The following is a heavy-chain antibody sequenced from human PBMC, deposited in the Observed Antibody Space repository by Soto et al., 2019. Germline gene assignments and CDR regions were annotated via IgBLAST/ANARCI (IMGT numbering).Heavy chain of an antibody. V-gene: IGHV3-74*01. D-gene: IGHD2-15*01. Sequence: EVQLVESGGGLVQPGASLRLSCAASGFTFSSYWMHWVRQAPGKGLVWVSRINSDGSSTSYAGSVKGRFTISRDNAKNTLYLQMNSLRAEDTAVYYCVRTSLVVAAATREDYWGQGTLVTDSS. CDR3: VRTSLVVAAATREDY. CDR2: INSDGSST. CDR1: GFTFSSYW. J-gene: IGHJ4*02.